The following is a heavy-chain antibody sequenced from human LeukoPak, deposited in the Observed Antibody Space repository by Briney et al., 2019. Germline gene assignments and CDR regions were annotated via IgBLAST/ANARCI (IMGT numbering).Heavy chain of an antibody. CDR2: ISSSGST. Sequence: PSQTLSLTCTVSGDSISSGDYYWSWIRQPAGKGLEWIGRISSSGSTNYNPSLKSRVTISVDTSKNQFSLKLSSVTAADTAVYYCARLVVGTIAAAGTSDAFDIWGQGTMVTVSS. CDR3: ARLVVGTIAAAGTSDAFDI. CDR1: GDSISSGDYY. J-gene: IGHJ3*02. V-gene: IGHV4-61*02. D-gene: IGHD6-13*01.